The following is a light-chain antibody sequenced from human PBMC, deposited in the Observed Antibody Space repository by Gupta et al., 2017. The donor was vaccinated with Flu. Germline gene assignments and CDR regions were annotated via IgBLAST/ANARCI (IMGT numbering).Light chain of an antibody. CDR2: LGS. CDR3: RQGLQTPLT. J-gene: IGKJ5*01. CDR1: QSLYNTNGNNY. V-gene: IGKV2-28*01. Sequence: TRGAPTFICNCTHQSLYNTNGNNYLGWYVQKPGQSPKLLIDLGSNRAFGVPDRFSGSGSGTEFTLKISKVEAEDAGVYYCRQGLQTPLTFGQGTQVEIK.